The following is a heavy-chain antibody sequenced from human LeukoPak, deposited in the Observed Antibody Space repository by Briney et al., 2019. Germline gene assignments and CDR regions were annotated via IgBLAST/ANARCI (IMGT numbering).Heavy chain of an antibody. V-gene: IGHV4-59*08. CDR2: IYYSGST. CDR3: ARHDGYDGFDY. J-gene: IGHJ4*02. Sequence: ASETLSLTCTVSGGSISSYYWSWIRQPPGKGLEWIGYIYYSGSTNYNPSLKSRVTISVDTSKNQFSLKLSSVTAADTAVYYCARHDGYDGFDYWGQGTLVIVSS. CDR1: GGSISSYY. D-gene: IGHD5-24*01.